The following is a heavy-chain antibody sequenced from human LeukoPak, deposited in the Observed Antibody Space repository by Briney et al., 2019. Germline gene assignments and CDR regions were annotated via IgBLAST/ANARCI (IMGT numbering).Heavy chain of an antibody. Sequence: PGGSLRLSCAASRFTFSSYWMSWVRQAPGKGLEWVANIKQDGSEKYYVDFVKGRFTISRDNAKNSLYLQMNSLRAEDTAVYYCASIPYSRWAKGGYYFDYWGQGTLVTVSS. V-gene: IGHV3-7*01. CDR3: ASIPYSRWAKGGYYFDY. CDR1: RFTFSSYW. J-gene: IGHJ4*02. CDR2: IKQDGSEK. D-gene: IGHD1-26*01.